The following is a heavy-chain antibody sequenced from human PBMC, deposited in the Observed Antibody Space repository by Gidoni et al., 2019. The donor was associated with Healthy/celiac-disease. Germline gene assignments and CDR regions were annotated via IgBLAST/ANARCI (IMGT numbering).Heavy chain of an antibody. CDR3: ARDSLTGYPDY. J-gene: IGHJ4*02. CDR2: IYYSGST. D-gene: IGHD6-13*01. Sequence: QVQLQESGPGLVKPSETLSLTCPVSGGSISSYYWSWIRQPPGKGLEWIGYIYYSGSTNYNPSLKSRVTISVDTSKNQFSLKLSSVTAADTAVYYCARDSLTGYPDYWGQGTLVTVSS. V-gene: IGHV4-59*01. CDR1: GGSISSYY.